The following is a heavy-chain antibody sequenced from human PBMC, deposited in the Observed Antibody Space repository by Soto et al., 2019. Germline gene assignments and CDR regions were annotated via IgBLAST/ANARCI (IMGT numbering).Heavy chain of an antibody. CDR3: TTGDLSKGRYF. Sequence: GGSLRLSCAGSGCTFSDAWLTWIRQAPGRGLEWVGRIKSRADGGTADYAAAVNGRFTFSRHDSENTMYLQMNSLKTEDTAFYYCTTGDLSKGRYFWGQGALVTVSS. D-gene: IGHD3-16*02. J-gene: IGHJ4*02. CDR1: GCTFSDAW. CDR2: IKSRADGGTA. V-gene: IGHV3-15*01.